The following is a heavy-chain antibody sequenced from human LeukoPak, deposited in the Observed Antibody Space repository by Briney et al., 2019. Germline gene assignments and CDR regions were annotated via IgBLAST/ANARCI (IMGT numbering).Heavy chain of an antibody. D-gene: IGHD5-18*01. V-gene: IGHV1-69*13. CDR3: ASARRGYSYGGYYYYGMDV. CDR1: GGTFSSYA. CDR2: IIPIFGTA. J-gene: IGHJ6*02. Sequence: SVKVSCKASGGTFSSYAISWVRQAPGQGLEWMGGIIPIFGTANYAQKFQGRVTITADESTSTAYMELSSLRSEDTAVYYCASARRGYSYGGYYYYGMDVWGQGTAVTVSS.